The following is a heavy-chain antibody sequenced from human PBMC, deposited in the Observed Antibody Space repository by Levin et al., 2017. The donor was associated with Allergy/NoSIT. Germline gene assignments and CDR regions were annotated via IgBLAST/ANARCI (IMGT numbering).Heavy chain of an antibody. CDR3: AGEAGNFGVVISVRYYDMDV. D-gene: IGHD3-3*01. CDR1: GFTVSSNY. Sequence: PSETLSLTCAASGFTVSSNYMSWVRQAPGKGLEWGSVIYSGGSTYYADSVKGRFTISRDNSKNTLYLQMNSVRAEDTAVYFCAGEAGNFGVVISVRYYDMDVWGQGTTVTVSS. J-gene: IGHJ6*02. CDR2: IYSGGST. V-gene: IGHV3-66*01.